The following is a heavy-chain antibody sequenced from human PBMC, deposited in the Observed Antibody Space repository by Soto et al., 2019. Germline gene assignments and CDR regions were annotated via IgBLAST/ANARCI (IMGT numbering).Heavy chain of an antibody. J-gene: IGHJ3*02. CDR1: GGSFSGYY. Sequence: QVQLQQWGAGLLKPSETLSLTCAVYGGSFSGYYWSWIRQPPGKGLEWIGEINHSGSTNYNPSLKSRVTISVDTSKNQFSLKLSSVTAADTAVYYCARPNAGHDAFDIWGQGTMVTVSS. V-gene: IGHV4-34*01. CDR3: ARPNAGHDAFDI. CDR2: INHSGST.